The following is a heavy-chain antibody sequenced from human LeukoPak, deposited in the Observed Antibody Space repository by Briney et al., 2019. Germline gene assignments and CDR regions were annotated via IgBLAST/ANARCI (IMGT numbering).Heavy chain of an antibody. CDR2: MYTSGST. D-gene: IGHD3-16*01. V-gene: IGHV4-61*02. CDR3: ATYIWARHFDY. CDR1: GGSINSGAYY. Sequence: SETLSLTCTVSGGSINSGAYYWSWIRQPAGKGLEWIGRMYTSGSTNYNPSLKSRVTISRDTSKNQFSLRLSSVTAADTAVYYCATYIWARHFDYWGQGILVTVSS. J-gene: IGHJ4*02.